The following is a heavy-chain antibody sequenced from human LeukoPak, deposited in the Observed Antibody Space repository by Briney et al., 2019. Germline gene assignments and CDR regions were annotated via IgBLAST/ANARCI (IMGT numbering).Heavy chain of an antibody. CDR1: GFTFISYA. V-gene: IGHV3-23*01. D-gene: IGHD5-18*01. CDR3: AKAIQPNYFDY. J-gene: IGHJ4*02. Sequence: GGSLRLSCAASGFTFISYAMNWVRQAPGKGLEWVSAISGSGGTTYYPDSVKGRFTISRDNSKNTLYLQMNSLRAEDTAVYYCAKAIQPNYFDYWGQGTLVTVSS. CDR2: ISGSGGTT.